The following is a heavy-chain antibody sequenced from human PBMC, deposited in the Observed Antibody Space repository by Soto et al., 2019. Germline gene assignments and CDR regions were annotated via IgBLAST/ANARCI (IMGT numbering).Heavy chain of an antibody. J-gene: IGHJ6*02. CDR2: MNPNSGNT. Sequence: ASVKVSCKASGGTFSSYAISWVRQATGQGLEWMGWMNPNSGNTGYAQKFQGRVTMTRNTSISTAYMELSSLRSEDTAVYYCARGRGGSYYYYGMDVWGQGTTVTVSS. V-gene: IGHV1-8*02. D-gene: IGHD1-26*01. CDR3: ARGRGGSYYYYGMDV. CDR1: GGTFSSYA.